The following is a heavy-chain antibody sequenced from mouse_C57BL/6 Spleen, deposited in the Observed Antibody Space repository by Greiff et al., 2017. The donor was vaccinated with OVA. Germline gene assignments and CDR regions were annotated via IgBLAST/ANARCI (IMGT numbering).Heavy chain of an antibody. CDR1: GYTFTSYW. Sequence: QVQLKQPGAELVKPGASVKMSCKASGYTFTSYWITWVKQRPGQGLEWIGDIYPGSGSTNYNEKFKSKATLTVDTSSSTAYMQLSSLTSEDSAVYYCATDYGSSSNWYFDVWGTGTTVTVSS. CDR3: ATDYGSSSNWYFDV. J-gene: IGHJ1*03. D-gene: IGHD1-1*01. CDR2: IYPGSGST. V-gene: IGHV1-55*01.